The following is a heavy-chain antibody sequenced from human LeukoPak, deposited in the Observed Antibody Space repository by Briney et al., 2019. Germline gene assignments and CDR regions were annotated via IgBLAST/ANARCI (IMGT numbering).Heavy chain of an antibody. CDR1: GFTFSDAW. D-gene: IGHD1-26*01. J-gene: IGHJ4*02. V-gene: IGHV3-15*01. CDR3: TTRGGSFSIFDY. Sequence: SGGSLRLSCAASGFTFSDAWMSWVRQAPGKGLEWVGRIKSKTDGGTTDYAAPVKGRFTISRDDSKNTLYLQMNSLKTEDTAVYYCTTRGGSFSIFDYGGQGTLVTVSS. CDR2: IKSKTDGGTT.